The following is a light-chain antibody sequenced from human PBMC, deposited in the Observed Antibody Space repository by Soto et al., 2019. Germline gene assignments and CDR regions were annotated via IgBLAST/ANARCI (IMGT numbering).Light chain of an antibody. CDR2: GAV. V-gene: IGKV1-39*01. CDR1: QSISSC. Sequence: DIQMTQSPSSLSASVGGRVTVTCRASQSISSCLNWYQQKPGKAPKLLIYGAVNLQSGVPSRCSGSGSGTDFTLTISSLQPEDFATYYCQQSYSSPRTFGGGTKVEIK. J-gene: IGKJ4*01. CDR3: QQSYSSPRT.